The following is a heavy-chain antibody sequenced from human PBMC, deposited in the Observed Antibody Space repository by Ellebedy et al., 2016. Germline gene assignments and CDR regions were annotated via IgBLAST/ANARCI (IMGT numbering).Heavy chain of an antibody. CDR3: VREGEYGDYED. CDR2: IYHSGTT. V-gene: IGHV4-59*11. CDR1: AGSLSSQY. J-gene: IGHJ4*02. D-gene: IGHD4-17*01. Sequence: GSLRLXXTVSAGSLSSQYWTWIRQSPGKGLEWIGYIYHSGTTNYNPSLKSRVTISADPSKNQFSLKLTSVTAADTVVYYCVREGEYGDYEDWGQGALVTVSS.